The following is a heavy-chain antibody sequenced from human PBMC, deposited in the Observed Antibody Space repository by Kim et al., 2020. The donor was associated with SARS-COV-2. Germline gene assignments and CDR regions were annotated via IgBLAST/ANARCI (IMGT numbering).Heavy chain of an antibody. J-gene: IGHJ4*02. CDR1: GGSVSSAGYY. CDR3: ARGKDYFRY. CDR2: IYYSGSG. D-gene: IGHD2-15*01. V-gene: IGHV4-61*08. Sequence: SETLSLTCTVPGGSVSSAGYYWSWVRQSPGKDLEWIGYIYYSGSGNYNPSLKSRVTMSVDTSKNQFSLKVSSVTAADTAVYFCARGKDYFRYWGQGILVT.